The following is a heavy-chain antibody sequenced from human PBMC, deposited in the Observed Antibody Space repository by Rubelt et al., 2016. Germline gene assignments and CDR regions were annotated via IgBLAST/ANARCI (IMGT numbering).Heavy chain of an antibody. V-gene: IGHV3-73*01. CDR1: GFTFSSFA. CDR2: IGRRANSYAT. Sequence: AQLVESGGGVVQPGRSLRLSCAASGFTFSSFAMHWLRQAPGKGLEWVGRIGRRANSYATGSAASVKGRFTISRDDSRDTAYLQMNSLSTEDTAVYYCATPSGYWGQGTLVTVSS. CDR3: ATPSGY. J-gene: IGHJ4*02.